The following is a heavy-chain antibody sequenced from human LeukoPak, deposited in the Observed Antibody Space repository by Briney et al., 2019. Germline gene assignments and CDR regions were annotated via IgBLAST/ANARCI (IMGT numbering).Heavy chain of an antibody. CDR3: ARLSYYASSGHVIDY. J-gene: IGHJ4*02. CDR2: IFYSGST. D-gene: IGHD3-22*01. V-gene: IGHV4-39*01. Sequence: PSETLSLTCNVSGGSISSSSYYGGWIRQPPGKGLEWIGSIFYSGSTYYNPSLKSRVTISEDTSKKQFSLKLTSVTAADTAVYYCARLSYYASSGHVIDYWGQGTLVTVSS. CDR1: GGSISSSSYY.